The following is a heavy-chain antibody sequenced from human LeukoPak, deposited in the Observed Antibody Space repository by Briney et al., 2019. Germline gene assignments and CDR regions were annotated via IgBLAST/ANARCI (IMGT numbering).Heavy chain of an antibody. D-gene: IGHD1-26*01. CDR1: GYTFTSYG. CDR3: ARGGRWELPRPYAFDI. V-gene: IGHV1-18*01. J-gene: IGHJ3*02. Sequence: VASVKVSCKASGYTFTSYGISWVRQAPGQGLEWMGWISAYNGNTHYAQKLQGRVTMTTDTSTSTVYMELRSLKSDDTAVYYCARGGRWELPRPYAFDIWGQGTMVTVSS. CDR2: ISAYNGNT.